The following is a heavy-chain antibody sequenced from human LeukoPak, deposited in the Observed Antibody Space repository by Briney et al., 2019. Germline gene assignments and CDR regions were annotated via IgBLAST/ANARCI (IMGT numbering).Heavy chain of an antibody. V-gene: IGHV3-64*04. D-gene: IGHD3-16*01. CDR2: ISHDGRNT. CDR3: AKDLASEAH. CDR1: GFTFSNYA. Sequence: PGGSLRLSCSASGFTFSNYAIHWVRQAPGKGLEYVSTISHDGRNTNYADSVKGRFTISRDNSKNTLYLQMNSLRAEDTALYYCAKDLASEAHWGQGTLVTVSS. J-gene: IGHJ4*02.